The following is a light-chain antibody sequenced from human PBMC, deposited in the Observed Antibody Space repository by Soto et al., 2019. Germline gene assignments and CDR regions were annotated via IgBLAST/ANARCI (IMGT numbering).Light chain of an antibody. CDR1: PSVSSN. CDR3: QEYKTWPPWP. V-gene: IGKV3-15*01. Sequence: EIVIPQSPATLSVAPGVRATPACRAIPSVSSNFAWYQQKPGQVPRLLSYGASPRATGIPARFSGSGSATRFTLTLSSLQSAVFVVYSWQEYKTWPPWPFGQRTKVEIK. CDR2: GAS. J-gene: IGKJ1*01.